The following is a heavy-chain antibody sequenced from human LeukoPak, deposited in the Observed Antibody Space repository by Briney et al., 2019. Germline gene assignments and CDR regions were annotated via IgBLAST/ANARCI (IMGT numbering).Heavy chain of an antibody. Sequence: GGSLRLSCAASGFTVSSNYTSWVRQAPGKGLEWVSVIYSGGSTYYADSVKGRFTISRDNSKNTLYLQMNSLRAEDTAVYYCARASRNSLFDYWGQGTLVTVSS. V-gene: IGHV3-53*01. CDR3: ARASRNSLFDY. CDR1: GFTVSSNY. J-gene: IGHJ4*02. D-gene: IGHD2-21*01. CDR2: IYSGGST.